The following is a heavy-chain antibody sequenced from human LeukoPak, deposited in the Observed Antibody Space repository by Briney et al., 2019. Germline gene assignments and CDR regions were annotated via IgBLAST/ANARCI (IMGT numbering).Heavy chain of an antibody. Sequence: ASVKVSCKTSGYTFTGYYMHWVRQAPGQGLEWMGWINPNSGGTNYAQKFQGRVTMTRDTSISTAYMELSRLRSDDTAVYYCARGEYLGYCSGGSCLDFDYWGQGTLVTVSS. CDR2: INPNSGGT. CDR1: GYTFTGYY. V-gene: IGHV1-2*02. J-gene: IGHJ4*02. CDR3: ARGEYLGYCSGGSCLDFDY. D-gene: IGHD2-15*01.